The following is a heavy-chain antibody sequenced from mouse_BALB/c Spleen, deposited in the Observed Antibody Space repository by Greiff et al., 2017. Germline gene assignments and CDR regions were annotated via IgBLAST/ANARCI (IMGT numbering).Heavy chain of an antibody. D-gene: IGHD1-1*01. Sequence: VQLQQPGAELVKPGASVKLSCKASGYSFTSYWMHWVKQRPGQGLEWIGAIYPGNSDTSYNQKFKGKAKLTAVTSASTAYMELSSLTNEDSAVYYCTRSPYYFYAMDYWGQGTSVTVSS. CDR3: TRSPYYFYAMDY. CDR1: GYSFTSYW. CDR2: IYPGNSDT. V-gene: IGHV1-5*01. J-gene: IGHJ4*01.